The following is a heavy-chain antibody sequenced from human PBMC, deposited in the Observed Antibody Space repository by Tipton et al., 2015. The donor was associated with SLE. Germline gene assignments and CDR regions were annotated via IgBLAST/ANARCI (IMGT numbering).Heavy chain of an antibody. Sequence: QLVQSGAEVKKPGASVKVSCKASGYTFTGYYMHWVRQAPGQGLEWMGWIYPNSGGTNYAQKFQGRVTMTRDTSISTAYMELSRLRSDDTAVYYCASYDYVWGSYRNDAFDIWGQGTMVTVSS. CDR3: ASYDYVWGSYRNDAFDI. J-gene: IGHJ3*02. CDR2: IYPNSGGT. V-gene: IGHV1-2*02. CDR1: GYTFTGYY. D-gene: IGHD3-16*02.